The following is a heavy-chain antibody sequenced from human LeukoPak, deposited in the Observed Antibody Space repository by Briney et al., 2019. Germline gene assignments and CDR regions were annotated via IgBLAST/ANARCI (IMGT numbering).Heavy chain of an antibody. V-gene: IGHV4-59*01. J-gene: IGHJ4*02. CDR1: GGSISSYY. CDR3: TREMPQNLYFDY. D-gene: IGHD1-14*01. Sequence: SETLSLTCTVSGGSISSYYWCWIRPPPGKGLGCIGYIYYSGSTNYNPSLQRRVTTSVDTSKKPFSLNRNSVTSAPTAGFYFTREMPQNLYFDYWGQGTLVSVSS. CDR2: IYYSGST.